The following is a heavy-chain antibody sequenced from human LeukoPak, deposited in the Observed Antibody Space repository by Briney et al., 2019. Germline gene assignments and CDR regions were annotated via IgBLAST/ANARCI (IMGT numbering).Heavy chain of an antibody. CDR1: GYTFTGYF. CDR3: ASLGGGPHYLGYSSQRNY. V-gene: IGHV1-2*04. Sequence: ASVKVSCKASGYTFTGYFLHWVRQAPGQGLQWMGRINPNSGGTMYAQNFQGWVTMTRDTSSSTAYMELNRLKSDDAAVYYCASLGGGPHYLGYSSQRNYWGQGTLVTVSS. J-gene: IGHJ4*02. CDR2: INPNSGGT. D-gene: IGHD6-13*01.